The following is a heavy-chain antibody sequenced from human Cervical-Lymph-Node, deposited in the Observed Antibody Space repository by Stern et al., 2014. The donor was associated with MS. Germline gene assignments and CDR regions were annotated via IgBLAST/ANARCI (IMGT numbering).Heavy chain of an antibody. J-gene: IGHJ4*02. V-gene: IGHV3-30*04. Sequence: VHLVESGGGVVQPGRSLRLSCAASGFTFRLYAMYWVRQAPGTGLEWVAVISHDGTNKNYADSMKGRFTISRDNAKNTLFLQMNSLRAEDTAMYYCASRYDYGDYSYWGQGTLVTVSS. CDR2: ISHDGTNK. CDR1: GFTFRLYA. CDR3: ASRYDYGDYSY. D-gene: IGHD4-17*01.